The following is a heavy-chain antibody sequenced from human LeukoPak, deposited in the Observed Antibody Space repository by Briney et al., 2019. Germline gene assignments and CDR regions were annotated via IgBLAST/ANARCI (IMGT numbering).Heavy chain of an antibody. D-gene: IGHD5-24*01. CDR3: ARGHGDGYKPYYGMDV. CDR1: GGSISSYY. CDR2: IYYSGST. J-gene: IGHJ6*02. V-gene: IGHV4-59*01. Sequence: SETLSLTCTVSGGSISSYYWSWIRQPPGKGLEWIGYIYYSGSTNYNPSLKSRVTISVDTSKNQFSLKLSSVTAADTAVYYCARGHGDGYKPYYGMDVWGQGTTVTVSS.